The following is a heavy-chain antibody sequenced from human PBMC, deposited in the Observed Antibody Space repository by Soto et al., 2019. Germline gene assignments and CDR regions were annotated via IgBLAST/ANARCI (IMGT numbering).Heavy chain of an antibody. CDR1: GGSFSGYY. Sequence: KTSETLSLTCGVYGGSFSGYYYNWIRQTPGKGLEWIGECTQDGLTNYSPSLKRRVTISFDTSRNQFSLNLTSVTAADTAVYYCARAPPGPSPRWGLWGQGTTVTSP. V-gene: IGHV4-34*01. D-gene: IGHD3-16*01. CDR3: ARAPPGPSPRWGL. J-gene: IGHJ6*02. CDR2: CTQDGLT.